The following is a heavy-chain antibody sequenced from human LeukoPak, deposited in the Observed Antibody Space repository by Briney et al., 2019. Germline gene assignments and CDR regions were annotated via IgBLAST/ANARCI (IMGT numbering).Heavy chain of an antibody. CDR3: ARESGYCSSTSCHYYYYYYMDV. CDR2: SSAYNGNT. Sequence: GASEKVSCKASVYTFTSYGISWVRQAPGQGLEWMGWSSAYNGNTNYAQNLQGRVTMTTDTSTSTAYMELRSLRSDDTAVYYCARESGYCSSTSCHYYYYYYMDVWGKGTTVTVSS. CDR1: VYTFTSYG. D-gene: IGHD2-2*01. J-gene: IGHJ6*03. V-gene: IGHV1-18*01.